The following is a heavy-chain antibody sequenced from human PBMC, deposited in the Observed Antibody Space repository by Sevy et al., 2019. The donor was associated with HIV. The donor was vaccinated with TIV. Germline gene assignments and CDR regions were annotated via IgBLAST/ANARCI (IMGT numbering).Heavy chain of an antibody. J-gene: IGHJ3*02. D-gene: IGHD5-12*01. Sequence: SETLSLTCAVYGGSFSGYYWSWIRQPPGKGLEWIGEINHSGSTKYNPSLKSRVIISVDTSKNQFSLKLSSVTAADTAVYYCARGRVVATIRGDAFDIWGQGTMVTVSS. V-gene: IGHV4-34*01. CDR3: ARGRVVATIRGDAFDI. CDR2: INHSGST. CDR1: GGSFSGYY.